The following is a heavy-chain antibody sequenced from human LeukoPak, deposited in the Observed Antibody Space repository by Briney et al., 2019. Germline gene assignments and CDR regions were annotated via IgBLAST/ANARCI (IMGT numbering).Heavy chain of an antibody. V-gene: IGHV3-23*01. D-gene: IGHD3-3*01. Sequence: GGSLRLSCAASGFSFSGYAMSWVRQAPGKGLEWVSVVSGGGHNTYYADSVKGRFTMSRDNSKRTVYLQMNSLRAEDTAVYYCAKDRSSWYYPFDSWGQGTLVTVSS. CDR1: GFSFSGYA. CDR2: VSGGGHNT. J-gene: IGHJ4*02. CDR3: AKDRSSWYYPFDS.